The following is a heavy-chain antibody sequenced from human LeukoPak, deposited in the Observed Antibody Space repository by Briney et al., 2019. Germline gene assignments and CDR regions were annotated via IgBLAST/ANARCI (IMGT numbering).Heavy chain of an antibody. J-gene: IGHJ5*02. CDR1: GGSISSYY. CDR3: ASLRGYSYGYFPAFSDP. D-gene: IGHD5-18*01. Sequence: PSETLSLTCTRSGGSISSYYWSWIRQPPGKGLEWIGYIYYSGSTNYNPSLKSRVTISVDTSKNQFSLKLSSVTAADTAVYYCASLRGYSYGYFPAFSDPWGQGTLVTVSS. V-gene: IGHV4-59*12. CDR2: IYYSGST.